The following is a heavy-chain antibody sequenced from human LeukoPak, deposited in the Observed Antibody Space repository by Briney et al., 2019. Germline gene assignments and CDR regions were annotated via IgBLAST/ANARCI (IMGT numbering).Heavy chain of an antibody. CDR1: GYTFTGYY. V-gene: IGHV1-2*02. CDR3: ARDCRQYYYDSSGHNWFDP. Sequence: EASVKVSCKASGYTFTGYYMHWVRQAPGQGLEWMGWINPNSGGTNYAQKFQGRVTMTRDTSISTAYMELSRLRSDDTAVYYCARDCRQYYYDSSGHNWFDPWGQGTLVTVSS. CDR2: INPNSGGT. J-gene: IGHJ5*02. D-gene: IGHD3-22*01.